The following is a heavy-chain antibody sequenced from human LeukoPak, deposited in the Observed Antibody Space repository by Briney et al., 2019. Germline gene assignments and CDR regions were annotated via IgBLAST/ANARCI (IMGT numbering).Heavy chain of an antibody. Sequence: PGGSLRLSCAASGFTFSSYGMHWVRQAPGKGLEWVAFIRYDGSNKYYADSVKGRFTISRDNSKNTLYLQMNSLRAEDTAVYYCAKGGVGWEVQNTFDYWGQGTLATVS. CDR3: AKGGVGWEVQNTFDY. D-gene: IGHD1-26*01. CDR1: GFTFSSYG. J-gene: IGHJ4*02. CDR2: IRYDGSNK. V-gene: IGHV3-30*02.